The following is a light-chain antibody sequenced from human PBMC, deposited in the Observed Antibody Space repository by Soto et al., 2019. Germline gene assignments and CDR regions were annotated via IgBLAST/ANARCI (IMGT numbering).Light chain of an antibody. J-gene: IGKJ4*01. V-gene: IGKV3-20*01. CDR3: QQYGGSPRVT. Sequence: EIVLTQSPGTLSLSPGERATLSCRASQSVSSNYLAWYQQKSGQAPRLLIYGASSRATGIPDRFGGSGSGTDSTLTISSLEPEDFAVYYCQQYGGSPRVTFGGGTKVEIK. CDR1: QSVSSNY. CDR2: GAS.